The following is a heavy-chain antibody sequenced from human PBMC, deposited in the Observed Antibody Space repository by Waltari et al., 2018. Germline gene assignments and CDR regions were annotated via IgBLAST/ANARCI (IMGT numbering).Heavy chain of an antibody. CDR3: ARSYYYDSSGYYRFDY. V-gene: IGHV1-69*02. CDR1: GGTFSSYT. Sequence: QVQLVQSGAEVKKPGSSVKVSCKASGGTFSSYTISWVRQAPGQGREWMGRIIPCLGIANYAQKFQGRVTITADKSTSTAYMELSSLRSEDTAVYYCARSYYYDSSGYYRFDYWGQGTLVTVSS. J-gene: IGHJ4*02. D-gene: IGHD3-22*01. CDR2: IIPCLGIA.